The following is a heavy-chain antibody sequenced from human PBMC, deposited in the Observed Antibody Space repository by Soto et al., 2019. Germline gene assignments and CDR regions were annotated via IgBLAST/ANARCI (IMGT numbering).Heavy chain of an antibody. CDR2: IYYSGST. J-gene: IGHJ4*02. D-gene: IGHD3-10*01. CDR3: ARLFGNRLTYYYGSGSPFFDY. Sequence: QLQLQESGPGLVKPSETLSLTCTVSGGSISSSSYYWGWIRQPPGKGLEWIGSIYYSGSTYYNPSLKSRVTISVDTSKNQFSLKLSSVTAADTAVYYCARLFGNRLTYYYGSGSPFFDYWGQGTLVTVSS. V-gene: IGHV4-39*01. CDR1: GGSISSSSYY.